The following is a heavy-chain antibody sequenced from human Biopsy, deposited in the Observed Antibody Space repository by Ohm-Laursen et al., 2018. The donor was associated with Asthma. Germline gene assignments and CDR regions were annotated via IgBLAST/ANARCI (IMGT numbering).Heavy chain of an antibody. Sequence: SLRLSCTASGFTFSSYPMNWVRQAPGKGLEWLSYINNSSSIIYYADSVKGRFTISRDNAKNSLFLQMNSLRAEETAVYYCARARESSSWASAFDIWGQGTKVTVSS. CDR1: GFTFSSYP. J-gene: IGHJ3*02. CDR2: INNSSSII. CDR3: ARARESSSWASAFDI. D-gene: IGHD6-6*01. V-gene: IGHV3-48*01.